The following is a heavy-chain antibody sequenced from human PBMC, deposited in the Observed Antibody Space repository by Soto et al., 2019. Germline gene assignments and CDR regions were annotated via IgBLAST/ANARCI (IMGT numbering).Heavy chain of an antibody. CDR3: AKDGILWFGELGDQCYFDY. V-gene: IGHV3-30*18. CDR1: GFTFSSYG. J-gene: IGHJ4*02. CDR2: ISYDGSNK. D-gene: IGHD3-10*01. Sequence: GGSLRLSCAASGFTFSSYGMHWVRQAPGKGLEWVAVISYDGSNKYYADSVRGRFTISRDNSKNTLYLHMNSLRAEDTAVYYCAKDGILWFGELGDQCYFDYWGQGTLVTVSS.